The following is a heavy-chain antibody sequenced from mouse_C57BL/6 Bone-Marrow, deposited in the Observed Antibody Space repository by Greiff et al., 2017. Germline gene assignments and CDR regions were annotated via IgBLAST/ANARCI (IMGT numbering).Heavy chain of an antibody. V-gene: IGHV1-81*01. D-gene: IGHD2-5*01. CDR2: IYPRSGNT. CDR1: GYTFTSYG. Sequence: QVQLQQSGAELARPGASVKLSCKASGYTFTSYGISWVKQRTGRGLEWIGEIYPRSGNTYYNEKFKGKATLTADKSSSTAYMELRSLTSEDSAVYFCASGGYSNYGYFDVWGTGTTVTVSS. CDR3: ASGGYSNYGYFDV. J-gene: IGHJ1*03.